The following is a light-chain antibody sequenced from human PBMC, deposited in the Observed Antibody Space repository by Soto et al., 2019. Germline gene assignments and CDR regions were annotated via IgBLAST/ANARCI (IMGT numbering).Light chain of an antibody. J-gene: IGKJ5*01. CDR1: QSVSSTY. Sequence: EIVLTQSQATLSFSPLERAPLXKTTRQSVSSTYLAWYQQIPGQAPRPLIYGASSRATGIPDRFSGSGSGTDFTLTISRLEPEDFAVYYCQQYGSSPPITFGQGTRLEI. CDR2: GAS. CDR3: QQYGSSPPIT. V-gene: IGKV3-20*01.